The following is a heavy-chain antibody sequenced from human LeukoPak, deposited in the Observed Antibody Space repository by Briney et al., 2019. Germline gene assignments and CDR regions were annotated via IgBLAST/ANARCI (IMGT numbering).Heavy chain of an antibody. CDR2: INQDGTEK. D-gene: IGHD2-2*01. Sequence: GGPLRHSCAASGFTFSSSWMSWVRQAPGKGLEWVANINQDGTEKYHVDSVKGRFTISRDNAKNSLYLQMNSLRAEDTAVYYCARGGKDKYCSSMTCPFFDYWGQGTLVTVSS. CDR1: GFTFSSSW. CDR3: ARGGKDKYCSSMTCPFFDY. V-gene: IGHV3-7*01. J-gene: IGHJ4*02.